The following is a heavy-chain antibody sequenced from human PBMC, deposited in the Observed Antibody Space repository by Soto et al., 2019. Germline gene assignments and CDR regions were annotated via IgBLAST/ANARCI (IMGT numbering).Heavy chain of an antibody. CDR3: ASGTLSGYSSGWYSRAFDI. CDR2: IYSGGST. V-gene: IGHV3-53*01. J-gene: IGHJ3*02. CDR1: GFTVSSNY. Sequence: PVGSLRLSCAASGFTVSSNYMSWVRHAPGKGLEWVSVIYSGGSTYYADSVKGRFTISRDNSKNTLYLQMNSLRAEDTAVYYCASGTLSGYSSGWYSRAFDIWGQGTMVTVSS. D-gene: IGHD6-19*01.